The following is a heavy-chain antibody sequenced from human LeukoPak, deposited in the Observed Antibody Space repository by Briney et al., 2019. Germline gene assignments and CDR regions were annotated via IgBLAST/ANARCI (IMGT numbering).Heavy chain of an antibody. J-gene: IGHJ4*02. CDR2: IYYSGST. V-gene: IGHV4-59*08. CDR3: ARHGSRAVAGYFDY. Sequence: SETLSLTCTVSVDSISSYYLSWIRQSPGKGLECIGYIYYSGSTYYNPSLTSRVTISVDTSKNQFSLRLTSVTAADTAVYYCARHGSRAVAGYFDYWGQGTLVTVSS. D-gene: IGHD6-19*01. CDR1: VDSISSYY.